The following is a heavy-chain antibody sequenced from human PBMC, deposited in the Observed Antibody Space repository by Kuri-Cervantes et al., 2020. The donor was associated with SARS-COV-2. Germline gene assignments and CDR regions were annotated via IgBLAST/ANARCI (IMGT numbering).Heavy chain of an antibody. V-gene: IGHV4-34*01. CDR1: GGSFSGYY. CDR2: INHSGST. Sequence: SQTLSLTCAVYGGSFSGYYWSWIRQPSGKGLEWIGEINHSGSTNYNPSLNSRVTISVDTSKNQFSLKLSSVTAADTAVYYCARHLNSVTIFGVVSNWFDPWGQGTLVTVSS. D-gene: IGHD3-3*01. J-gene: IGHJ5*02. CDR3: ARHLNSVTIFGVVSNWFDP.